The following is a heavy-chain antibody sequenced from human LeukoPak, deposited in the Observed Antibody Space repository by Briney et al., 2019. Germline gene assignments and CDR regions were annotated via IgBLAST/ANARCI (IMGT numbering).Heavy chain of an antibody. CDR1: RFTFSDFY. J-gene: IGHJ4*02. CDR3: ARAPDGYNLDY. Sequence: GSLRHSRVASRFTFSDFYMSWIRQAPGKGLERVSYISDRGTYTNYADSVKGRFTIYRDTAKNSLYLQMNSLGDEDTAVYYCARAPDGYNLDYWGQGTLVTVSS. D-gene: IGHD5-24*01. CDR2: ISDRGTYT. V-gene: IGHV3-11*05.